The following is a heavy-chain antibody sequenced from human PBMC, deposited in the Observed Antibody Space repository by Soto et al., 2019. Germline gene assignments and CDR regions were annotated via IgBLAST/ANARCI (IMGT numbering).Heavy chain of an antibody. D-gene: IGHD3-22*01. CDR3: VRATYFSDSSGYTRCPDY. CDR1: GYTFTSYY. J-gene: IGHJ4*02. Sequence: ASVKVSCKASGYTFTSYYMHWVRQAPGQGLEWMGIINPSGGSTSYAQKFQGRVTMTRDTSTSTVYMELSSLRSEDTAVYYCVRATYFSDSSGYTRCPDYWGQGTLVTVSS. V-gene: IGHV1-46*03. CDR2: INPSGGST.